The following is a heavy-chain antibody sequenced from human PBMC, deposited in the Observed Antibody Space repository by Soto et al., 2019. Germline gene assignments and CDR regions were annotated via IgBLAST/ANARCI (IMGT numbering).Heavy chain of an antibody. CDR1: GFTFSSYA. V-gene: IGHV3-23*01. J-gene: IGHJ5*02. CDR2: ISGSGGST. D-gene: IGHD6-13*01. Sequence: PVGSLRLSCAASGFTFSSYAMSWVRQAPGKGLEWVSAISGSGGSTYYADSVKGRFTISRDNSKNMLYLQMNSLRAEDTAVYYCAKAMIAAAGELNWFDPWDQGTLVTVSS. CDR3: AKAMIAAAGELNWFDP.